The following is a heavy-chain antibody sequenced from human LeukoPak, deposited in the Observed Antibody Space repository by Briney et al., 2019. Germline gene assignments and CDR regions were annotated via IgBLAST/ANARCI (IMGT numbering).Heavy chain of an antibody. CDR2: INSDGSST. CDR1: GFTFSSYW. D-gene: IGHD6-19*01. J-gene: IGHJ1*01. CDR3: ARVPRTVVGTKDAKYFQH. Sequence: GGSLRLSCTASGFTFSSYWMHWVRQAPGKGLVWVSRINSDGSSTNYADSVKGRFTISSDNAKNTLYLQMNSLRAEDTAVYYCARVPRTVVGTKDAKYFQHWGQGTLVTVSS. V-gene: IGHV3-74*01.